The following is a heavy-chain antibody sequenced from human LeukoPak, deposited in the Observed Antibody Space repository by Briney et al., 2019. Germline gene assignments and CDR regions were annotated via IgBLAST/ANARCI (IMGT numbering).Heavy chain of an antibody. V-gene: IGHV4-59*12. CDR2: IYYSGST. Sequence: PSETLSLTCTVSGGSISSYYWSWIRQPPGKGLEWIGYIYYSGSTNYNPSLKSRVTISVDTPKNQFSLNLSSVTAADTAVYYCARLVSSSSKYYYYGMDVWGQGTTVTVSS. CDR1: GGSISSYY. J-gene: IGHJ6*02. CDR3: ARLVSSSSKYYYYGMDV. D-gene: IGHD6-13*01.